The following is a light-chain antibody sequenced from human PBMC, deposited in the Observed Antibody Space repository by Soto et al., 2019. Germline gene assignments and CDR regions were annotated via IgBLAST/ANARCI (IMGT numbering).Light chain of an antibody. J-gene: IGKJ2*01. Sequence: EIVLTQSPGTLSLSPGERATLSCRASQSLSSYLAWYQQKPGQAPRLLIYGASSRATGIPDRFSGSGSGTDFTLTISSLEPEDFAVYYCRQYGSSPSYTFRQGTKLEIK. CDR1: QSLSSY. V-gene: IGKV3-20*01. CDR2: GAS. CDR3: RQYGSSPSYT.